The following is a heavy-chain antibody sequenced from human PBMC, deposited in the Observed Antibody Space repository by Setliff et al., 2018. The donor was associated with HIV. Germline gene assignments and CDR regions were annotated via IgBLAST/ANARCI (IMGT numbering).Heavy chain of an antibody. J-gene: IGHJ4*02. CDR1: GYSFTNYW. V-gene: IGHV5-51*01. D-gene: IGHD1-26*01. CDR2: IYPGDFVT. Sequence: RGESLKISCQASGYSFTNYWIGWVRQMPGKGLEWIGVIYPGDFVTRYGPSFQGQVFISADRSITTAYLQWDSLKASGTAMYYCTRRRRAPGIEDLEAYWGQGTLVTVSS. CDR3: TRRRRAPGIEDLEAY.